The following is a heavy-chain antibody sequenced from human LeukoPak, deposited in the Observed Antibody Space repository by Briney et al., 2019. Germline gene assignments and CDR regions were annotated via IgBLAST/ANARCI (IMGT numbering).Heavy chain of an antibody. V-gene: IGHV4-34*01. CDR3: ARGNRFDS. CDR1: GGSFSGYY. J-gene: IGHJ5*01. CDR2: INHSGST. Sequence: SETLSLTCAVYGGSFSGYYWSWIRQPPGKGLEWIGEINHSGSTNYNPSLKSRVTISVDTSKNQFSLKLSSVTAADTAVYYCARGNRFDSWGQGTLVTVSS.